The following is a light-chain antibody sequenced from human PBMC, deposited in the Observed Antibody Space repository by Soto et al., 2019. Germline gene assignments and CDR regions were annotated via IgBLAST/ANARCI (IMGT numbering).Light chain of an antibody. CDR3: QLSNIWLGT. V-gene: IGKV3-15*01. J-gene: IGKJ4*01. Sequence: EIVRTQSPATLSVSRGGRANLPCRAYQAISSNLAWYQQKPGQAPRLLIYGASTRATGIPDRFSGSGSGTEFILTISFLQSEDFAVYCCQLSNIWLGTSCGGSMADI. CDR1: QAISSN. CDR2: GAS.